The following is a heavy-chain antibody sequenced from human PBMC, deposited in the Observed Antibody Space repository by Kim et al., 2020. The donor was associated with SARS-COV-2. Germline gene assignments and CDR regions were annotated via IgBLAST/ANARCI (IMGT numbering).Heavy chain of an antibody. V-gene: IGHV4-34*01. J-gene: IGHJ6*02. Sequence: SETLSLTCAVYGGSFSGYYWSWIRQPPGKGLEWIGEINQSGSTNYNPSLKSRVTISVDTSKNQFSLKLSSVTAADTAVYYCARARPYSSFYYYYGMDVWGQGTTVTVSS. D-gene: IGHD6-19*01. CDR3: ARARPYSSFYYYYGMDV. CDR1: GGSFSGYY. CDR2: INQSGST.